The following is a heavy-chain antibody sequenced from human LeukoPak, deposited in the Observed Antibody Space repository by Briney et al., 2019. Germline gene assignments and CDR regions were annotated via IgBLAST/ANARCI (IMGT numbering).Heavy chain of an antibody. CDR1: GGSFSSGTSY. Sequence: SQTLSLTCTVSGGSFSSGTSYWRWIRQPAGKGLEWIGRIYSTGRTMYHPYRKSRVAITVDKAKNKFSKKETSMTGPDTAVYYCATTIVTISSSGTSFLRQPINHSDYWGQGTLVTVSS. CDR2: IYSTGRT. V-gene: IGHV4-61*02. CDR3: ATTIVTISSSGTSFLRQPINHSDY. J-gene: IGHJ4*02. D-gene: IGHD2/OR15-2a*01.